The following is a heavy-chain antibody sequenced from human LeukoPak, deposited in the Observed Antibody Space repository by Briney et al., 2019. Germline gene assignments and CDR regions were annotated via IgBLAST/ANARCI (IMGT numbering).Heavy chain of an antibody. CDR1: GGTFSSYA. D-gene: IGHD2-2*01. CDR2: IIPIFGTA. V-gene: IGHV1-69*05. Sequence: SVKVSCKASGGTFSSYAISWVRQAPGQGLEWTGRIIPIFGTANYAQKFQGRVTITTDESTSTAYMELSSLRSEDTAVYYCASSTSCYGCWFDPWGQGTLVTVSS. CDR3: ASSTSCYGCWFDP. J-gene: IGHJ5*02.